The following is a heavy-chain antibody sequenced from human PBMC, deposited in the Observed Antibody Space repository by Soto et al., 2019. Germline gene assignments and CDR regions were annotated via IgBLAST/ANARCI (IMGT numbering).Heavy chain of an antibody. V-gene: IGHV2-5*02. CDR1: GFSLDTSGVG. CDR3: SHMETRVASDGLEV. Sequence: QITLKESGPTLVKPTQTLTLTCTFSGFSLDTSGVGVAWIRQPPGKALEWLTLIYWDDDKRYSPSLRSRLNITKDTSENRVVLTLTPKDPVDPATYPCSHMETRVASDGLEVWGQGTTVAVSS. J-gene: IGHJ6*02. D-gene: IGHD2-15*01. CDR2: IYWDDDK.